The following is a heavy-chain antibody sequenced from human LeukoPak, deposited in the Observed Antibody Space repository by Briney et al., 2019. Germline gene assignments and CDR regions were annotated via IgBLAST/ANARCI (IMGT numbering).Heavy chain of an antibody. CDR1: GFTFSSYA. D-gene: IGHD5-24*01. J-gene: IGHJ4*02. V-gene: IGHV3-30*04. Sequence: GRSLRLSCAASGFTFSSYAMHWVRQAPGKGLEWVAVISYDGSNKYYADSVKGRFTISRDNSKNTLYLQMNSLRAEDTAVYYCAKGGVEMATITPLDYWGQGTLVTVSS. CDR3: AKGGVEMATITPLDY. CDR2: ISYDGSNK.